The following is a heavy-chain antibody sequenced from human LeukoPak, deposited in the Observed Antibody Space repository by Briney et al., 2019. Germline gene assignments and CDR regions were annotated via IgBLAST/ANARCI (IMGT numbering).Heavy chain of an antibody. J-gene: IGHJ5*02. V-gene: IGHV4-59*12. CDR1: GGSISTYY. CDR3: ARLRGATVAHNWFDP. D-gene: IGHD6-19*01. Sequence: SETLSLTCTVSGGSISTYYWSWIRQPPGKGLEWIGYIFYSGSTNYNPSLKSRVTISVDTSKNQFSLNLSSVTAADTAVYYCARLRGATVAHNWFDPWGQGTLVTVSS. CDR2: IFYSGST.